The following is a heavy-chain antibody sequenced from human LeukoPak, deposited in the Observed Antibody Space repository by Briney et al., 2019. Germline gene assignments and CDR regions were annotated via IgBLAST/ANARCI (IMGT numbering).Heavy chain of an antibody. J-gene: IGHJ4*02. CDR2: IYQGGST. Sequence: SGTLCLTCAVSGYSISRGYYWGWIRQPPGKGLEGFGSIYQGGSTYYNPSLKSRVTISVDTSKNQFSLKLSSVTAADTAVYYSAIDLAYSSSWYGFGYWGQGTLVTVSS. V-gene: IGHV4-38-2*02. CDR3: AIDLAYSSSWYGFGY. CDR1: GYSISRGYY. D-gene: IGHD6-13*01.